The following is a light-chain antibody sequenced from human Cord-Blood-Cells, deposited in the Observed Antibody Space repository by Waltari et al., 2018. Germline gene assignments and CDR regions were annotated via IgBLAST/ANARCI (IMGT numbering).Light chain of an antibody. CDR3: QQRSNWPPYT. V-gene: IGKV3-11*01. CDR2: DAS. Sequence: EIVLTQSPATLSLSPGEIATLSCRASQSVSSYLAWYQQKPGQAPRRLIYDASNRATGIPARFSGSGSGTDFTLTISSLEPEDFAVYYCQQRSNWPPYTFGQGTKLEIK. J-gene: IGKJ2*01. CDR1: QSVSSY.